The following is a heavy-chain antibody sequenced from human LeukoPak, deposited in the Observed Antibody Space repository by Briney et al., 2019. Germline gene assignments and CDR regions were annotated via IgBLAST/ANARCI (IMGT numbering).Heavy chain of an antibody. Sequence: GGSLRLSCAASGFTFSSYAMGWVRQAPGKGLEWVSAISGSGGSTYYADSVKGRFTISRDNARNSLYLQMNSLRAEDTAVYYCAIDPPYRSGRYLNIPYYFHHWGQGTLVSVSS. CDR1: GFTFSSYA. CDR3: AIDPPYRSGRYLNIPYYFHH. V-gene: IGHV3-23*01. CDR2: ISGSGGST. J-gene: IGHJ4*02. D-gene: IGHD6-19*01.